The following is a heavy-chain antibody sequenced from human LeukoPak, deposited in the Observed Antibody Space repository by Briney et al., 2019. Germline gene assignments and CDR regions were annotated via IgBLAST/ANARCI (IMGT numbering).Heavy chain of an antibody. D-gene: IGHD6-13*01. CDR3: AKDLLSRIAAAGRGDWFDP. CDR1: GFTFSSYG. J-gene: IGHJ5*02. Sequence: PGGSLRLSCAASGFTFSSYGMHWVRQAPGKGLEWVAFIRYDGSNKYYADSVKGRFTISRDSSKNTLYLQMNSLRAEDTAVYYCAKDLLSRIAAAGRGDWFDPWGQGTLVTVSS. V-gene: IGHV3-30*02. CDR2: IRYDGSNK.